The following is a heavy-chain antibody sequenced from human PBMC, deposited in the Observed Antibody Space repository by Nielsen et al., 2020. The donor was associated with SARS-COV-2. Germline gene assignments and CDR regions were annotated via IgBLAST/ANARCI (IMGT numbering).Heavy chain of an antibody. J-gene: IGHJ4*02. CDR3: ARGWGDTANPPFDY. D-gene: IGHD5-18*01. CDR1: GFPFSDSY. Sequence: GGSLRLSCLASGFPFSDSYMSWIRQAPGKGLEWISYISDSSYYTNYADPVKGRFTISRDNSKNTLYLQMNSLRAEDTAVYYCARGWGDTANPPFDYWGQGTLVTVSS. CDR2: ISDSSYYT. V-gene: IGHV3-11*05.